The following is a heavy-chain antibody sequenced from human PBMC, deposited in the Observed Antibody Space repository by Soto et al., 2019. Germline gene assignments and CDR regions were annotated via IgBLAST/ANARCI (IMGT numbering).Heavy chain of an antibody. CDR2: ISYDGSNQ. V-gene: IGHV3-30*18. Sequence: QVQLVESGGGVVQPGRSLRLSCAASGFTFSSYGMHWVRQAPGKGLEWVAVISYDGSNQYYADSVKGRFTISRDNSKNTLYLQMNSLRAEDTAVYCCAKEGRPGGMDVWGQGTTVTVSS. J-gene: IGHJ6*02. CDR1: GFTFSSYG. D-gene: IGHD3-10*01. CDR3: AKEGRPGGMDV.